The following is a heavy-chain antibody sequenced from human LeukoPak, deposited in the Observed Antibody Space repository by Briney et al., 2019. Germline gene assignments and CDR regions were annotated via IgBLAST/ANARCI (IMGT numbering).Heavy chain of an antibody. CDR2: IYYSGST. D-gene: IGHD1-26*01. Sequence: SETLSLTCTVSGGSISSSNYYWGWIRQPSGKGLEWIGSIYYSGSTYYNPSLKSRVTISVVTSKNQFSLKLSSVTAADTAVYYCARAKGSGSYRTTRAYYFDYWGQGTLVTVSS. CDR3: ARAKGSGSYRTTRAYYFDY. J-gene: IGHJ4*02. CDR1: GGSISSSNYY. V-gene: IGHV4-39*01.